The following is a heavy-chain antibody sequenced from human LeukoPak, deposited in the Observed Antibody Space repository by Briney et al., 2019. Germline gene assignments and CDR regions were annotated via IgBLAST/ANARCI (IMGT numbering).Heavy chain of an antibody. J-gene: IGHJ4*02. CDR2: ISVSGGRT. D-gene: IGHD3-10*01. V-gene: IGHV3-23*01. CDR3: AKKVTGSYNNPLDY. CDR1: GFTFSSYA. Sequence: GGSLRLSCAASGFTFSSYAMSWVRQAPGKGLEWVSAISVSGGRTYYADSVKGRFTISRDNSKNTLYLQMNSLTAEDTAVYYCAKKVTGSYNNPLDYWGQGTLVTVSS.